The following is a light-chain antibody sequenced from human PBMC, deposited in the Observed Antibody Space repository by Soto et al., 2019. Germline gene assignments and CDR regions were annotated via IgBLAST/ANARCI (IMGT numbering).Light chain of an antibody. J-gene: IGKJ1*01. CDR1: QSVAKNY. Sequence: EVVLTQSPGTLSLSPGERATLSCRASQSVAKNYLVWYQQKPGQAPRRLIYDASTRATGVPDRFSGSGSGTDFTLTISRLEPEDFAVYFCQQFGNSPWTFGQGTKVDI. CDR3: QQFGNSPWT. V-gene: IGKV3-20*01. CDR2: DAS.